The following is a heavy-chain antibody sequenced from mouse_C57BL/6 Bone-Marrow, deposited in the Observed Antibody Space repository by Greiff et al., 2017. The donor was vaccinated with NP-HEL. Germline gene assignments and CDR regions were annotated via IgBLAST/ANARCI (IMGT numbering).Heavy chain of an antibody. CDR2: ILPGSGST. J-gene: IGHJ2*01. CDR3: ARRRFITTVVDPYFDY. V-gene: IGHV1-9*01. CDR1: GYTFTGYW. D-gene: IGHD1-1*01. Sequence: QVQLKESGAELMKPGASVKLSCKATGYTFTGYWIEWVKQRPGHGLEWIGEILPGSGSTNYNEKFKGKATFTADTSSNTAYMQLSSLTTEDSAIYYCARRRFITTVVDPYFDYWGQGTTLTVSS.